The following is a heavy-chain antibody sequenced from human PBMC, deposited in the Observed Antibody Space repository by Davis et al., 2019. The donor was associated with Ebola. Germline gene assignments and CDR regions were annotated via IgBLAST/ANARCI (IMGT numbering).Heavy chain of an antibody. CDR2: IYYSGST. D-gene: IGHD5-18*01. V-gene: IGHV4-39*02. Sequence: SETLSLTCTVSGGSISSSSYYWGWIRQPPGKGLEWIGSIYYSGSTYYNPSLKSRVTISVDTSKNQFSLKLSSVTAADTAVYYCARDTAMVSSRYYYYGMDVWGQGTTVTVSS. CDR3: ARDTAMVSSRYYYYGMDV. J-gene: IGHJ6*02. CDR1: GGSISSSSYY.